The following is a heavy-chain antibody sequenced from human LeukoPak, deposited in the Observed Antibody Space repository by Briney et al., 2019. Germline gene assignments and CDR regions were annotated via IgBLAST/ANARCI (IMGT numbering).Heavy chain of an antibody. CDR2: ISAYNGNT. CDR1: GYTFTSYG. V-gene: IGHV1-18*01. D-gene: IGHD3-3*01. J-gene: IGHJ6*02. Sequence: ASVTVSCKASGYTFTSYGISWVRQAPGQGLEWMGWISAYNGNTNYAQKLQGRVTMTTDTSTSTAYMELRSLRSDDTAVYYCAREAFHYDFWSGFTGYYGMDVWGQGTTVTVSS. CDR3: AREAFHYDFWSGFTGYYGMDV.